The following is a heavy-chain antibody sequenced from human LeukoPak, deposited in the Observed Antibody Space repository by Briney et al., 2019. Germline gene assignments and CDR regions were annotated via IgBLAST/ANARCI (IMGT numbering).Heavy chain of an antibody. CDR3: ARGDTSRFDY. J-gene: IGHJ4*02. CDR2: IYYSGST. CDR1: GGSISSGVYY. Sequence: SQTLSLTCTVSGGSISSGVYYWSWIRQHPGKGLEWIGYIYYSGSTYYNPSLKSRVTISVDTSKNQFSLKLSSVTAADTAVYYCARGDTSRFDYWGQGTLVTVSS. V-gene: IGHV4-31*03. D-gene: IGHD2-2*01.